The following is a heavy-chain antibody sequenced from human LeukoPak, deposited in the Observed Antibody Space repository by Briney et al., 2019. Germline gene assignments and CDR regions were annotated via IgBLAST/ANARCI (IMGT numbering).Heavy chain of an antibody. CDR3: ARYGTGWYAFDY. Sequence: SETLSLTCTVSGGSITSNYWSWIRQPPGKGLEWIGYIYYDGSINYNPSLKSRVTISVDTSKSQLSLNLTSVTAADTAVYYCARYGTGWYAFDYWGQGTLVTVSS. CDR1: GGSITSNY. J-gene: IGHJ4*02. D-gene: IGHD6-19*01. V-gene: IGHV4-59*08. CDR2: IYYDGSI.